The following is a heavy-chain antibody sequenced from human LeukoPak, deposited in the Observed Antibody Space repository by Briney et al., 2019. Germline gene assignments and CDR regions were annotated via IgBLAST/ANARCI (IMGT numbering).Heavy chain of an antibody. Sequence: SVKVSCKASGGTFSSYAISWVRQAPGQGLEWMGGIIPIFGTANYAQKFQGRVTITADESTSTAHMELSSLRSEDTAVYYCARDSWELPNWFDPWGQGTLVTVSS. CDR2: IIPIFGTA. CDR3: ARDSWELPNWFDP. D-gene: IGHD1-26*01. CDR1: GGTFSSYA. V-gene: IGHV1-69*13. J-gene: IGHJ5*02.